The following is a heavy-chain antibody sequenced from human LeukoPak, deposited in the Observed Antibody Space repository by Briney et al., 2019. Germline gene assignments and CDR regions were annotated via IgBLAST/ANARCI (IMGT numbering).Heavy chain of an antibody. CDR2: MNPNSGNA. D-gene: IGHD6-19*01. Sequence: PGASVKVSCKASGYTFTSFGISWVRQAPGQGLEWMGWMNPNSGNAGYAQKFQGRVTITTDESTSTAYMELSSLRSEDTAVYYCARAPWLPQMLGDAFDIWGQGTMVTVSS. CDR1: GYTFTSFG. V-gene: IGHV1-8*03. CDR3: ARAPWLPQMLGDAFDI. J-gene: IGHJ3*02.